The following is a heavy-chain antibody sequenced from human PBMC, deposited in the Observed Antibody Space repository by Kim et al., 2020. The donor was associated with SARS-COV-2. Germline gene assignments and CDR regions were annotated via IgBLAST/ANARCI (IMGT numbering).Heavy chain of an antibody. J-gene: IGHJ5*02. CDR1: GGSISSYY. Sequence: SETLSLTCTVSGGSISSYYWSWIRQPPGKGLEWIGYIYYSGSTNYNPSLKSRVTISVDTSKNQLSLKLSSVTAADTAVYYCARTYSSSWYVLGRGGWFYPWGERTLAAVS. V-gene: IGHV4-59*01. CDR3: ARTYSSSWYVLGRGGWFYP. CDR2: IYYSGST. D-gene: IGHD6-13*01.